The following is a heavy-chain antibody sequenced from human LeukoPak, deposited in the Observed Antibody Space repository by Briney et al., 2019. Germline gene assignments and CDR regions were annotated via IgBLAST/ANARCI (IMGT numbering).Heavy chain of an antibody. D-gene: IGHD5-24*01. V-gene: IGHV5-51*01. J-gene: IGHJ4*02. CDR2: VYPGDSDT. CDR1: GYIFANYW. CDR3: ARYPXNYXXXXXXXXL. Sequence: GESLKISCKGSGYIFANYWIGWVRQMPGKGLECLGVVYPGDSDTRYSPSFQGQVTISADKSITTAYLQWSSLKASDTATYYCARYPXNYXXXXXXXXLWGXXTXVTVS.